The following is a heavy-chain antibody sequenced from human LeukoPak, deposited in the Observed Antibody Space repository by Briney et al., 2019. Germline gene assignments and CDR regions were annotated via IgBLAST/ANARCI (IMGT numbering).Heavy chain of an antibody. CDR3: AKVGRITMVRGVLDY. J-gene: IGHJ4*02. CDR1: GFTFNSYG. D-gene: IGHD3-10*01. V-gene: IGHV3-30*18. CDR2: ISYDGSNK. Sequence: GGSLRLSCAASGFTFNSYGMHWVRQAPGKGLEWVAVISYDGSNKYYADSVKGRFTISRDNSKNTLYLQMNSLRAEDTAVYYCAKVGRITMVRGVLDYWGQGTLVTVSS.